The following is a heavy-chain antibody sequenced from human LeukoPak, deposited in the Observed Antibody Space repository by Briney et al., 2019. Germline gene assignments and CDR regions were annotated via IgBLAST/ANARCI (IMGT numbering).Heavy chain of an antibody. D-gene: IGHD1-26*01. CDR2: IYYSGST. V-gene: IGHV4-39*01. CDR1: GGSISSSDYY. CDR3: ARRDGSYSRRLYYFDY. Sequence: TTSETLSLTCTVSGGSISSSDYYWAWVRRPPGKGLEWIATIYYSGSTYYNPSLKSRVSISVDTSRSQFSLKLSSVTAADTAVYYCARRDGSYSRRLYYFDYWGQGTLVTVSS. J-gene: IGHJ4*02.